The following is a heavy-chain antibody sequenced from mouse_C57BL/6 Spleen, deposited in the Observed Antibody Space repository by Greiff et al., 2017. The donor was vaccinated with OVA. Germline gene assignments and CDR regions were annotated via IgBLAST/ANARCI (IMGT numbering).Heavy chain of an antibody. D-gene: IGHD6-1*01. V-gene: IGHV1-26*01. CDR3: ARGILADFDY. J-gene: IGHJ2*01. Sequence: EVQLQQSGPELVKPGASVKISCKASGYTFTDYYMNWVKQSHGKSLEWIGDINPNNGGTSYNQKFKGKATLTVDKSSSTAYMELRSLTSEDSAVYYCARGILADFDYWGQGTTLTVSS. CDR1: GYTFTDYY. CDR2: INPNNGGT.